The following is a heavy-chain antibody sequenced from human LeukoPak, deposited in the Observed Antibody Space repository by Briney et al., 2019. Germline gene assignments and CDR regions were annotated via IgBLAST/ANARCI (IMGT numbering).Heavy chain of an antibody. CDR1: GFNFSSQW. Sequence: GGSLRLSCAASGFNFSSQWMSWVRQAPGKGLEWVANVNQGGTQKYYVDSVKGRFTISRDNAKNSLYLQMNSLRAEDTAVYYCASSFSSSNYWGQGTLVTVSS. J-gene: IGHJ4*02. V-gene: IGHV3-7*01. CDR2: VNQGGTQK. D-gene: IGHD6-6*01. CDR3: ASSFSSSNY.